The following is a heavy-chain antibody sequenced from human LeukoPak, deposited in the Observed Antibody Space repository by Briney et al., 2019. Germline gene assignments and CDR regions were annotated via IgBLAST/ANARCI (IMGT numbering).Heavy chain of an antibody. CDR3: ARDFGDGSYYY. CDR2: IYSGGST. D-gene: IGHD1-26*01. J-gene: IGHJ4*02. V-gene: IGHV3-66*02. CDR1: GFTVSSNY. Sequence: GGSLRLSCSASGFTVSSNYMSWVRQAPRKGLEWFSVIYSGGSTYYADSVKGRFTISRDNSKNTLYLQMNSLRAEDTAVYYSARDFGDGSYYYWGQATLVTVHS.